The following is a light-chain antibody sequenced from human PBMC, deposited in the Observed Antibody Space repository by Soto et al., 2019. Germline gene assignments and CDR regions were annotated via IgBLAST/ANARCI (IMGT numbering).Light chain of an antibody. Sequence: EIVMRQSPATLSVSPGERATLSCRASQSVSSNLAWYQQKPGQAPRLLIYGSSTRATGIPARFSGSGSGTDFTLTISSLQSEDFAVYYCQQYNNWPLTFGGGTKVDIK. V-gene: IGKV3-15*01. J-gene: IGKJ4*01. CDR1: QSVSSN. CDR2: GSS. CDR3: QQYNNWPLT.